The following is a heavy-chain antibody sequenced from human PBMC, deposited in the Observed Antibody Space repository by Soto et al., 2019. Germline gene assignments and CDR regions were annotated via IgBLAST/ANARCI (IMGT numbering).Heavy chain of an antibody. J-gene: IGHJ6*03. Sequence: QVQLQESGPGLVKPSQTLSLTCTVSGGSISSGGYYWSWIRQHPGKGLEWIGYIYYSGSTYYNPSLKRRATISVDTSKNQFSLKLSAVTAADTAVYYCARGEYDFWSGPKGYYYYMDVWGKGTTVTVSS. CDR3: ARGEYDFWSGPKGYYYYMDV. CDR1: GGSISSGGYY. D-gene: IGHD3-3*01. CDR2: IYYSGST. V-gene: IGHV4-31*03.